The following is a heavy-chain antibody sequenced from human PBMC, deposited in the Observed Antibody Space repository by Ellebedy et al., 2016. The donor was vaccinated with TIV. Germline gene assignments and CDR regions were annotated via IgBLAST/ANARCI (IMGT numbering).Heavy chain of an antibody. CDR2: ITHSGST. J-gene: IGHJ4*02. CDR1: GGSFSGYY. Sequence: MPSETLSLTCAVYGGSFSGYYWSWIRQPPGKGLEWIGEITHSGSTNYNPSLKSRVTISVDQSKNQFSLNLRYVTAADTAVYYCARGLARDYWGQGTLVTVSS. CDR3: ARGLARDY. V-gene: IGHV4-34*01.